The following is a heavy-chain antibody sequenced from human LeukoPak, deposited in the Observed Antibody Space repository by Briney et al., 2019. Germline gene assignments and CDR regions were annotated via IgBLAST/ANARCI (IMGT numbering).Heavy chain of an antibody. Sequence: PSQTLSLTCAISGDSVSSNSAAWSWIRQSPSRGLEWLGRTYYRSKWYNDYAVSVKSRITINPDTSKNQFSLQLSSVTPEDTAMYYCARGLSSSYHGLDVWGQGTTVTVSS. J-gene: IGHJ6*02. V-gene: IGHV6-1*01. CDR1: GDSVSSNSAA. CDR3: ARGLSSSYHGLDV. D-gene: IGHD6-6*01. CDR2: TYYRSKWYN.